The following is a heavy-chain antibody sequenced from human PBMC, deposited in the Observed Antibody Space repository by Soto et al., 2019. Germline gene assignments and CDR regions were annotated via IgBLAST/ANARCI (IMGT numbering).Heavy chain of an antibody. CDR1: GFTFSSYA. Sequence: GGSLRLSCAASGFTFSSYAMSWVRQSPGKGLEWASAISGSGGSTHYADSVKGRFTISRDNSKNTLYLQMNSLRAEDTAVYYCARTSIRDYGDYGSDAFDIWGQGTMVTVSS. J-gene: IGHJ3*02. D-gene: IGHD4-17*01. CDR2: ISGSGGST. CDR3: ARTSIRDYGDYGSDAFDI. V-gene: IGHV3-23*01.